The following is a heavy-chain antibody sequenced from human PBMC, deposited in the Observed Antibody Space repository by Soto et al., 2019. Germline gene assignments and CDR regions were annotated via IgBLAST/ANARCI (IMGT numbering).Heavy chain of an antibody. V-gene: IGHV3-74*01. Sequence: VQLVESGGGLVQPGGSLRLSCAASGFTFSSDWMHWVRQVPGKGLVWVSLISSDGSDIRYADSVKGRFTISRDNAKNTLYLQMSSLRAEDTAVYYCARSRPHFYMDVCGKGTTVTVSS. CDR3: ARSRPHFYMDV. CDR1: GFTFSSDW. J-gene: IGHJ6*03. D-gene: IGHD6-13*01. CDR2: ISSDGSDI.